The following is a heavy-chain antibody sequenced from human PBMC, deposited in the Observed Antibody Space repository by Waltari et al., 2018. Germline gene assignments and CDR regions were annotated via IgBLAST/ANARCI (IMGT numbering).Heavy chain of an antibody. D-gene: IGHD3-3*01. Sequence: QVQLQESGPGRVKPSETLSLTCTGPGGSISSYYWTWIRQPAGEGLEWIGRIYTSGSTNYNPSLKSRVTMSVDTSKNQFSLKLSSVTAADTAVYYCARDRRFDDFWSGYRDAFDIWGQGTMVTVSS. V-gene: IGHV4-4*07. CDR1: GGSISSYY. CDR2: IYTSGST. J-gene: IGHJ3*02. CDR3: ARDRRFDDFWSGYRDAFDI.